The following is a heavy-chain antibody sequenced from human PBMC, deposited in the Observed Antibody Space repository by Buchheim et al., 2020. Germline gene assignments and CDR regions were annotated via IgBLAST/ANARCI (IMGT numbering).Heavy chain of an antibody. CDR3: ARDPRTTVTTNDWYFDL. J-gene: IGHJ2*01. CDR2: INPSGGST. Sequence: QVQLVQSGAEVKKPGASVKVSCKASGYTFTSYYMHWVRQAPGQGLEWMGIINPSGGSTSYAQKFQGRVTMTRDTSTSTVYMELSSLRSEDTAVYYCARDPRTTVTTNDWYFDLWGRGTL. D-gene: IGHD4-17*01. CDR1: GYTFTSYY. V-gene: IGHV1-46*03.